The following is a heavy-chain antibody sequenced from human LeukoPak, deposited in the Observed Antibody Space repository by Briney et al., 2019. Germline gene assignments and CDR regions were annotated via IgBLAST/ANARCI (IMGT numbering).Heavy chain of an antibody. V-gene: IGHV3-11*01. J-gene: IGHJ4*02. CDR2: ISASGSTI. D-gene: IGHD4-17*01. CDR1: GVRFSNYA. CDR3: AREFYGDYGTGGGSFDY. Sequence: GGSLRLSCAVSGVRFSNYAMTWVRQAPGKGLEWVSTISASGSTIYYADSVKGRFTISRDNAKNSLYLQMNSLRAEDTAVYYCAREFYGDYGTGGGSFDYWGQGTLVTVSS.